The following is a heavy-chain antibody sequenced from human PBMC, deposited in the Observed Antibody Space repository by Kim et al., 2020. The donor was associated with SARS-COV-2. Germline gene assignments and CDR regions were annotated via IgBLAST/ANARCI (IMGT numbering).Heavy chain of an antibody. CDR2: IYYSGST. D-gene: IGHD3-9*01. Sequence: SETLSLTCTVSGGSISSGGYYWSWIRQHPGKGLEWIGYIYYSGSTYYNPSLKSRVTISVDTSKNQFSLKLNSVTAADTAVYYCARSHFNLTGGNWFDSWGQGTLVTVSS. J-gene: IGHJ5*01. CDR3: ARSHFNLTGGNWFDS. CDR1: GGSISSGGYY. V-gene: IGHV4-31*03.